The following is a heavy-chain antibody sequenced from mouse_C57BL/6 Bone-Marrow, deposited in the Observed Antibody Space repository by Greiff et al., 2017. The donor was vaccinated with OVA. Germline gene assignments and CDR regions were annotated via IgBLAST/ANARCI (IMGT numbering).Heavy chain of an antibody. J-gene: IGHJ1*03. V-gene: IGHV1-54*01. CDR3: AMGHYYGVSHWYFDV. CDR1: GYAFTNYL. D-gene: IGHD1-2*01. CDR2: INPGSGGT. Sequence: QVQLKESGAELVRPGTSVKVSCKASGYAFTNYLIEWVKQRPGQGLEWIGVINPGSGGTNYNEKFKGKATLTADKSSSTAYMQLSSLTSEDSAVYYCAMGHYYGVSHWYFDVWGTGTTVTVSS.